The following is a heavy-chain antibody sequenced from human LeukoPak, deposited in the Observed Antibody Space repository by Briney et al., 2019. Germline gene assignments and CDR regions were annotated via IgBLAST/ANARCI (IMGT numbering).Heavy chain of an antibody. Sequence: PGGSLRLSCAASGFTFSSYEMNWVRQAPGKGLEWVSYISSSGSTIYYADSVKGRFTISRDNTKNSLYLQMNSLRAEDTAVYYCARERGSGWGGGIQHWGQGTLVTVSS. CDR1: GFTFSSYE. V-gene: IGHV3-48*03. J-gene: IGHJ1*01. CDR3: ARERGSGWGGGIQH. D-gene: IGHD6-19*01. CDR2: ISSSGSTI.